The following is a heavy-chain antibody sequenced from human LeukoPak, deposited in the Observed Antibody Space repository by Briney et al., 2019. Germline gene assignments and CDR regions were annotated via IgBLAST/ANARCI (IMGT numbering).Heavy chain of an antibody. V-gene: IGHV3-30*03. CDR3: ARAPSIASRLYHMDV. D-gene: IGHD6-6*01. J-gene: IGHJ6*03. CDR1: GFTFSSYG. Sequence: GGSLRLSCAASGFTFSSYGMHWVRQAPGKGLEWVAVISYDGSNKYYADSVKGRFTISRDNSKNTLYLQMNSLRAEDTAVYYCARAPSIASRLYHMDVWGKGTTVTVSS. CDR2: ISYDGSNK.